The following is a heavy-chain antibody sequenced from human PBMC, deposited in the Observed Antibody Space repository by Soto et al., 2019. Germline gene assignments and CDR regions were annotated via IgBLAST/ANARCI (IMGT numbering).Heavy chain of an antibody. V-gene: IGHV4-31*03. CDR2: IYYSGST. D-gene: IGHD1-26*01. J-gene: IGHJ5*02. CDR3: ARGGDGYYAGWFDP. Sequence: KTSETLSLTCTVSGGSISSGGYYWSWIRQHPGKGLEWIGYIYYSGSTYYNPSLKSRVTISVDTSKNQFSLKLSSVTAADTAVYYCARGGDGYYAGWFDPWGQGTLVTVSS. CDR1: GGSISSGGYY.